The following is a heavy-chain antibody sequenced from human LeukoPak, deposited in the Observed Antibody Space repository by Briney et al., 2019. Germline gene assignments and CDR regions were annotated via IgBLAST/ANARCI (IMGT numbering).Heavy chain of an antibody. V-gene: IGHV3-30*18. CDR3: AKKGAVGIAAAAFDY. D-gene: IGHD6-13*01. CDR1: GFTFSSYG. CDR2: ISYDGSIT. J-gene: IGHJ4*02. Sequence: GGSLRLSCAASGFTFSSYGMHWVRQAPGKGLEWVAVISYDGSITYYADSVKGRFTISRDNSKNTLYLQMNSLRADDTAIYYCAKKGAVGIAAAAFDYWGQGTLVTVSS.